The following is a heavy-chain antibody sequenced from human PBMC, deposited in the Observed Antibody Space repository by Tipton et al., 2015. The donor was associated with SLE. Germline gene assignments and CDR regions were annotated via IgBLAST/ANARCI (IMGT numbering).Heavy chain of an antibody. CDR2: VYYVGST. D-gene: IGHD6-13*01. Sequence: TLSLTCAVYGGSFSGYYWNWIRQSPGKRLEWIGNVYYVGSTNYNPSLKGRVTISVATSKNQFSLKLRSVTAADTAVYYCARGLAEGGTFDIWGQGTMVTVSS. CDR3: ARGLAEGGTFDI. CDR1: GGSFSGYY. J-gene: IGHJ3*02. V-gene: IGHV4-34*11.